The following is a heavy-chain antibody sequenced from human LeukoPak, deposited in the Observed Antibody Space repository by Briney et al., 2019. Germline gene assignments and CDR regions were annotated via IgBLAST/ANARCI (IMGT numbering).Heavy chain of an antibody. CDR3: ARAKYYSSGYYYSGFDI. V-gene: IGHV3-11*04. CDR1: GFTFSDYY. J-gene: IGHJ3*02. D-gene: IGHD3-22*01. CDR2: ISSSGSNI. Sequence: GGSLRLSCAASGFTFSDYYMSWIRQAPGKGLEWVSYISSSGSNIYYADSVKGRFTMSRDNAKKSLYLQMNSLRAEDTAVYDWARAKYYSSGYYYSGFDIWGQGTMVTVSS.